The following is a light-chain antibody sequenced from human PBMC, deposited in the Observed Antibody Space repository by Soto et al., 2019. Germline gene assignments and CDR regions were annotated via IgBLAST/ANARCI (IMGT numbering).Light chain of an antibody. V-gene: IGKV3-11*01. CDR3: QQRGSWPPT. Sequence: EIVLTQSPATLSLSPGERATLSCRASQSVSTCLAWYQQRRGRAPRVLIYDASNRATGIPARFSGSGSGADFTLTISSLEPEDFAVYYCQQRGSWPPTFGQGTRLEIK. J-gene: IGKJ5*01. CDR1: QSVSTC. CDR2: DAS.